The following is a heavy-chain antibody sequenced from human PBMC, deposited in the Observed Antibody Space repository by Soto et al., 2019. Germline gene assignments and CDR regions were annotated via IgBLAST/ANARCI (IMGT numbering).Heavy chain of an antibody. J-gene: IGHJ4*02. CDR1: GYTFSSYA. V-gene: IGHV1-3*01. CDR3: ARDTGDGTFDF. Sequence: SVKGSCKASGYTFSSYAMHWVRQAPGQRLEWMGWINAGYGNTKSSQKFQDRVTISRDTSASTAYMELTSLRSEDTAVYYCARDTGDGTFDFWGQGTLVTVSS. D-gene: IGHD7-27*01. CDR2: INAGYGNT.